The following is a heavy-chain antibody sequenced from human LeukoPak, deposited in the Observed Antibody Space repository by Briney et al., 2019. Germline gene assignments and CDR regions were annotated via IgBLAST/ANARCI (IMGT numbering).Heavy chain of an antibody. Sequence: SQTLSLTCTVSGGSISSGDYYWSWIRQPPGKGLEWIGYIYYSGSTYYNPSLKSRVTISVDTSKNQFSLKLSSVTAADTAVYYCARSSYRDKSSGWYYFDYWGPGTLVTVSS. CDR2: IYYSGST. CDR3: ARSSYRDKSSGWYYFDY. CDR1: GGSISSGDYY. J-gene: IGHJ4*02. D-gene: IGHD6-19*01. V-gene: IGHV4-30-4*08.